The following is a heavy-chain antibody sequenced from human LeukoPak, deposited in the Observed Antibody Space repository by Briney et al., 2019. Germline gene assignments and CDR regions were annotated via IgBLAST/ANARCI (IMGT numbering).Heavy chain of an antibody. CDR3: ARHSPLPRDSSSWYIFSEGPFDY. CDR1: GGSISSYY. CDR2: IYTSGST. V-gene: IGHV4-4*07. J-gene: IGHJ4*02. Sequence: SETLSLTCTVSGGSISSYYWSWIRQPAGKGLEWIGRIYTSGSTNYNPSLKSRVTMSVDTSKNQFSLKLSSVTAADTAVYYCARHSPLPRDSSSWYIFSEGPFDYWGQGTLVTVSS. D-gene: IGHD6-13*01.